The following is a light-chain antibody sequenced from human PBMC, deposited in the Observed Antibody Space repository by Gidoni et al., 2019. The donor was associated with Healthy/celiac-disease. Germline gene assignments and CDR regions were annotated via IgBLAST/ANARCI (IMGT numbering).Light chain of an antibody. J-gene: IGKJ1*01. V-gene: IGKV3-11*01. CDR2: DAS. CDR3: QQRSNWPWT. Sequence: MLTQSPATLSLSPGERATLSCRASQSVSSYLAWYQQKPGQAPRLLIYDASNRATGIPARFSGSGSGTDFTLTISSLESEDFAVYYCQQRSNWPWTFGQGTKVEIK. CDR1: QSVSSY.